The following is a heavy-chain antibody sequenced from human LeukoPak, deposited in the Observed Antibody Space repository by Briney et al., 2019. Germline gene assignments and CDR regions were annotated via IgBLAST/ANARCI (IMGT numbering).Heavy chain of an antibody. V-gene: IGHV4-59*08. CDR2: IHYNGAT. CDR3: ARLDTASDF. CDR1: GGSINNYY. D-gene: IGHD5-18*01. Sequence: PSETLSLTCTVSGGSINNYYWNWIRQPPGKGLEWIGYIHYNGATSYNPSLKSRVTISLDTSKSQFSLKLSSVTAADTATYYCARLDTASDFWGQGTLVTVSS. J-gene: IGHJ3*01.